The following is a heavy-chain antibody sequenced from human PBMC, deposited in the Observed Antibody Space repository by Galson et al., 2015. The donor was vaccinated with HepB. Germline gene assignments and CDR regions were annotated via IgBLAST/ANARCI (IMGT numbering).Heavy chain of an antibody. CDR3: ARGNGYYGNDY. CDR2: INRDGSST. V-gene: IGHV3-74*01. J-gene: IGHJ4*02. CDR1: GFTSSSCW. Sequence: SLRLSCAASGFTSSSCWMHWVRQAPGKGLVWVSRINRDGSSTNYADSVEGRFTISRDNAKSTLYLQMNSLRAEDTAVYYCARGNGYYGNDYWGQGTLVTVSS. D-gene: IGHD3-22*01.